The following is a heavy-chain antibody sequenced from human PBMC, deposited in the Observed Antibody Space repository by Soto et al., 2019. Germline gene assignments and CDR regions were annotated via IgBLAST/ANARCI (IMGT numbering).Heavy chain of an antibody. Sequence: SETLSLTCTVSGGSISSYYWSWIRQPPGKGLEWIGYIYYSGSTNYNPSLKSRVTISVDTSKNQFSLKLSSVTAADTAMYYCARVSYYGSGSYYAATYYYYGMDVWGQGTTVTVSS. V-gene: IGHV4-59*01. D-gene: IGHD3-10*01. CDR2: IYYSGST. J-gene: IGHJ6*02. CDR3: ARVSYYGSGSYYAATYYYYGMDV. CDR1: GGSISSYY.